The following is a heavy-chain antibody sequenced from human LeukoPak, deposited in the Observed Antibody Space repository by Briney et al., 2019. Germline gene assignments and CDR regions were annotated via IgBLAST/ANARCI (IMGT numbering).Heavy chain of an antibody. CDR1: GGSISSNSYY. J-gene: IGHJ3*02. CDR3: ARVESLEYCSSTSCHSAFDI. Sequence: SETLSLTCTVSGGSISSNSYYWGWIRQPPGKGLEWIGSIYYSGSTYYNPSLKSRVTISVDTSKNQFSLKLSSVTAADTAVYYCARVESLEYCSSTSCHSAFDIWGQGTMVTVSS. D-gene: IGHD2-2*01. V-gene: IGHV4-39*07. CDR2: IYYSGST.